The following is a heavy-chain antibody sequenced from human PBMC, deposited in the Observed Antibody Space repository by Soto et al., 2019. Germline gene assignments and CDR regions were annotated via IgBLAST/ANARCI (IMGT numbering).Heavy chain of an antibody. CDR3: ALTGSGGTTNWFDP. CDR2: IYYSGST. D-gene: IGHD2-15*01. Sequence: SETLSLTCTVSGGSISSYYWCWIRQPPGKGLEWIGYIYYSGSTNCNPSLKSRVTISVDTSKNQFSLKLSSVTAADTAVYYCALTGSGGTTNWFDPCGQGTLVTVSS. J-gene: IGHJ5*02. CDR1: GGSISSYY. V-gene: IGHV4-59*01.